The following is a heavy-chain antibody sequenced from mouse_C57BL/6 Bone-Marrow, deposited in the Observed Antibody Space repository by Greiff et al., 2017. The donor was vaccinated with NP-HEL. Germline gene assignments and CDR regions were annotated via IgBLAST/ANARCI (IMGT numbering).Heavy chain of an antibody. J-gene: IGHJ4*01. CDR3: ARGGYDGDYYAMDY. Sequence: EVKLMESGGGLVRPGGSLKLSCAASGFTFSDYGMAWVRQAPRKGPEWVAFISNLAYSIYYADTVTGRFTISRENAKNTLYLEMSSLRSEDTAMYYCARGGYDGDYYAMDYWGQGTSVTVSS. CDR2: ISNLAYSI. D-gene: IGHD2-2*01. CDR1: GFTFSDYG. V-gene: IGHV5-15*01.